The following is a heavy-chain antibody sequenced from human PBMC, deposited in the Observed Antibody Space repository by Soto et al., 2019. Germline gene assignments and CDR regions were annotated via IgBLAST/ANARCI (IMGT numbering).Heavy chain of an antibody. CDR1: GYTFTGYY. CDR3: ARGRXGGYDYSTYHYYYGMDV. V-gene: IGHV1-2*02. Sequence: ASVKVSCKASGYTFTGYYMHWERQAPGQGLEWMGWINPNSGGTNYAQKFQGRVTMTRDTSISTAYMELSRLRSDDTAVYYCARGRXGGYDYSTYHYYYGMDVWGQGTTVTVSS. CDR2: INPNSGGT. J-gene: IGHJ6*02. D-gene: IGHD5-12*01.